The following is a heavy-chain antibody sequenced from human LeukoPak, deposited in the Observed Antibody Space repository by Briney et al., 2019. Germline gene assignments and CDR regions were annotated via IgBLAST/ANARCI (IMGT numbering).Heavy chain of an antibody. CDR2: INQHGSES. CDR3: ARGGLFRYGGTSGDY. CDR1: GFTFSSYW. J-gene: IGHJ4*02. D-gene: IGHD4/OR15-4a*01. V-gene: IGHV3-7*01. Sequence: GGSLRLSCAASGFTFSSYWMSWVRQAPGKGLEWVANINQHGSESYYVDSVEGRFLISRDNAKNTLYLHMSNLRGDDMAVYYCARGGLFRYGGTSGDYWGQGTLVTVSS.